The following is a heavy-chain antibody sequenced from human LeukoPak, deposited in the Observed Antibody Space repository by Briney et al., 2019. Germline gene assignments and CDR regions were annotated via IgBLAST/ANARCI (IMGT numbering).Heavy chain of an antibody. Sequence: PGGSLRLSCAASGFTFDDYAMHWVRQAPGKGLEWVSGISWNSGSIDYADSVKGRFTISRDNAKNSLYLQMNSLRAEDTALYYCAKGAELLGDAFDIWGQGPMVTVSS. CDR2: ISWNSGSI. D-gene: IGHD1-26*01. CDR1: GFTFDDYA. CDR3: AKGAELLGDAFDI. V-gene: IGHV3-9*01. J-gene: IGHJ3*02.